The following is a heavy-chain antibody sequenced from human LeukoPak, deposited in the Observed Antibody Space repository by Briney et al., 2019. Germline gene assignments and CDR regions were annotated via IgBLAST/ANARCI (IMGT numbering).Heavy chain of an antibody. V-gene: IGHV3-33*01. CDR2: IWYDGSNK. D-gene: IGHD3-10*01. Sequence: GGSLRLSCAASGFTFSSYGMHWVRQAPGKGLEWVAVIWYDGSNKYYADSVKGRFTISRHNSKNTLYLQMNSLRAEDTAVYYCARFVTMATPDEGFDYWGQGTLVTVSS. CDR3: ARFVTMATPDEGFDY. CDR1: GFTFSSYG. J-gene: IGHJ4*02.